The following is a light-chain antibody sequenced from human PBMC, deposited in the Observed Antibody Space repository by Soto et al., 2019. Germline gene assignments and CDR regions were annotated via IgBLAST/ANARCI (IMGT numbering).Light chain of an antibody. V-gene: IGLV1-47*01. CDR2: RRN. CDR1: SSNIGSNY. Sequence: QSVLTQPPSASGTPGQRVTISCYGSSSNIGSNYIYWYQHLPGTAPKLLIYRRNQRPSGVPDRLSGSKSGTSASQAISGLRSEDEADYYCAPWDDSLSAHVLFGGGTKLTVL. CDR3: APWDDSLSAHVL. J-gene: IGLJ2*01.